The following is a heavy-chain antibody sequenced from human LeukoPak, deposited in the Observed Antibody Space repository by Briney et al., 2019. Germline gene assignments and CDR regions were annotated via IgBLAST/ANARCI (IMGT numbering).Heavy chain of an antibody. CDR1: GFTFSSYW. D-gene: IGHD5-18*01. Sequence: GGSLRLSCAASGFTFSSYWMHWVRQAPGKGLVWVSRINTDGSSTYYADSVKGRFTISRDNAKNSLYLQMNSLRAEDTAMYYCARDRRTAMVYFDYWGQGTLVTVSS. V-gene: IGHV3-74*01. CDR3: ARDRRTAMVYFDY. CDR2: INTDGSST. J-gene: IGHJ4*02.